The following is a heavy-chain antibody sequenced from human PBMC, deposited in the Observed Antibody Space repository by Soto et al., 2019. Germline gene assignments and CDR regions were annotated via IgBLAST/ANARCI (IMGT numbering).Heavy chain of an antibody. V-gene: IGHV3-7*01. D-gene: IGHD3-3*01. Sequence: GGSLRLSCAASGFTFSSYWMSWVRQAPGKGLEWVANIKQDGSEKYYVDSVKGRFTISRDNAKNSLYLQMNSLRAEDTAVYYCARATTGDYDFWSGYPYYYYYGMDVWGQGTTVTVS. CDR3: ARATTGDYDFWSGYPYYYYYGMDV. J-gene: IGHJ6*02. CDR2: IKQDGSEK. CDR1: GFTFSSYW.